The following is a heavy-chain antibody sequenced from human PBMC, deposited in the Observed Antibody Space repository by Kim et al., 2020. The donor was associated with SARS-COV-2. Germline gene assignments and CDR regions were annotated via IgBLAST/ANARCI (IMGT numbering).Heavy chain of an antibody. CDR3: ANGGSSSSWAHLY. CDR1: GFTFSSYG. CDR2: IWYDGSKK. D-gene: IGHD2-2*01. Sequence: GGSLRLSCAASGFTFSSYGMHWVRQAPGKGLEWVAVIWYDGSKKNYVDSVKGRFTISRDNSKNTLYLQMNSLRSEDTAVYYCANGGSSSSWAHLYWGQGTLLTVPS. J-gene: IGHJ4*02. V-gene: IGHV3-33*06.